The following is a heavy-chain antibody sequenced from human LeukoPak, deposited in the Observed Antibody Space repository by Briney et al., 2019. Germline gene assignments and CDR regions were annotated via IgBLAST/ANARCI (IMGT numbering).Heavy chain of an antibody. CDR2: ISGSGGST. D-gene: IGHD2-2*02. Sequence: AGGSLRLSCAASGFTFSSYAMSWVRQAPGKGLEWVSAISGSGGSTYYADSVKGRFTISRDNSKNPLYLQMNSLRAEDTAVYYCAKNLFRIPVVVPAAIGYYYMDVWGKGTTVTVAS. CDR1: GFTFSSYA. CDR3: AKNLFRIPVVVPAAIGYYYMDV. J-gene: IGHJ6*03. V-gene: IGHV3-23*01.